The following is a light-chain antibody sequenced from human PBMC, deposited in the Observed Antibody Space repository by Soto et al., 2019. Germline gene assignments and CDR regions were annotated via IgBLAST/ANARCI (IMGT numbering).Light chain of an antibody. V-gene: IGKV3-20*01. J-gene: IGKJ5*01. CDR3: QQYTGPPTT. Sequence: EILLTQSPDTPSFSPGERATLSCRASQTVSSNYLAWCQQRPGQAPRLLIYGASTRAAGIQDRFSGSGSGTDFTLTITRLEPEDSAVYFCQQYTGPPTTFGQGTRLEIK. CDR1: QTVSSNY. CDR2: GAS.